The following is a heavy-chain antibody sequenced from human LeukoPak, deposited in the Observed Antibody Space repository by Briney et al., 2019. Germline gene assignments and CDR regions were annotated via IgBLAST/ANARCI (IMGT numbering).Heavy chain of an antibody. CDR3: ARGVTYYDFWSGYYQLPYYFDY. CDR2: MNPNSGNT. J-gene: IGHJ4*02. D-gene: IGHD3-3*01. Sequence: ASVKVSCKASGYTFTSYDINWVRQATEQGLEWMGWMNPNSGNTGYAQKFQGRVTITRNTSISTAYMELSSLRSEDTAVYYCARGVTYYDFWSGYYQLPYYFDYWGQGTLVTVSS. V-gene: IGHV1-8*03. CDR1: GYTFTSYD.